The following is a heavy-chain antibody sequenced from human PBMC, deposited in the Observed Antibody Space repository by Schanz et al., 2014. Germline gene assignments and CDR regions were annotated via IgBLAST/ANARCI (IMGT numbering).Heavy chain of an antibody. CDR2: IYYRGNT. CDR1: GGSISSYY. CDR3: ARRIWDGDYYYCDY. V-gene: IGHV4-59*08. D-gene: IGHD4-17*01. J-gene: IGHJ4*02. Sequence: QVQLQESGPGLVKPSETLSLTCTVSGGSISSYYWSWIRQPPGKGLEWIGFIYYRGNTNYNPSLTSRVTMSVDAPKNRFSRKLSSAAAADTAVYYCARRIWDGDYYYCDYWGQGTLVTVSS.